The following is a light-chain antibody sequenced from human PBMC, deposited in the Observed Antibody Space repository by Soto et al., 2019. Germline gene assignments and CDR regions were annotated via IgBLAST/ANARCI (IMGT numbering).Light chain of an antibody. V-gene: IGKV3-15*01. Sequence: ETVMTQSPATLSASPGERATLSCRASQSVSSNLAWYQQKPGQAPRLLIYGASTRATGIPARFSGSGSGTEFTLTISSLQSEDFAVYYCQQYNNWPPATFGQGTKV. CDR2: GAS. J-gene: IGKJ1*01. CDR1: QSVSSN. CDR3: QQYNNWPPAT.